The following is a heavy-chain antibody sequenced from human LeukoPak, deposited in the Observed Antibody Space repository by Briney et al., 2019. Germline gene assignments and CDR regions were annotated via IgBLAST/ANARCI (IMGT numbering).Heavy chain of an antibody. J-gene: IGHJ6*03. V-gene: IGHV3-20*04. D-gene: IGHD3-10*01. Sequence: PSGGSLRLSCAASGFPFDEHGLNWVRQAPGKGLEWVSGLNWNGENTEYAESVRGRFTISRDNANNMVYLQMDSLRVADTALYYCARVDDVLTGPGYFYMDVWGKGTTVTVSS. CDR3: ARVDDVLTGPGYFYMDV. CDR2: LNWNGENT. CDR1: GFPFDEHG.